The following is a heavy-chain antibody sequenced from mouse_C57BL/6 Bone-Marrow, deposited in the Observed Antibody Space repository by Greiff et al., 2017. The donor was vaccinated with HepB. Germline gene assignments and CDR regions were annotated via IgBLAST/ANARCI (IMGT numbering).Heavy chain of an antibody. D-gene: IGHD2-14*01. CDR1: GYSITSGYY. V-gene: IGHV3-6*01. CDR2: ISYDGSN. J-gene: IGHJ2*01. CDR3: ARVGVRYFDY. Sequence: EVQLQESGPGLVKPSQSLSLTCSVTGYSITSGYYWNWIRQFPGNKLEWMGYISYDGSNNYNPSLKNRISITRDTSKNQFFLKLNSVTTEDTATYYCARVGVRYFDYWGQGTTLTVSS.